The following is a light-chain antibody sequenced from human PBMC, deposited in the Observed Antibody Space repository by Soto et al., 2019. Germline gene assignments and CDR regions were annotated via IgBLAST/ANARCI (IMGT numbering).Light chain of an antibody. V-gene: IGLV2-11*01. CDR1: SSDVDDYRY. Sequence: QSALAQPRSVSGAPGQLRSVSCTGTSSDVDDYRYVSWYQQYPGKAPKLVIYDGNKRPSGVPDRFSGSNSGNTASLTISGLQAEDEADYYCCSYVTTPEIFGTGTKVTV. CDR3: CSYVTTPEI. CDR2: DGN. J-gene: IGLJ1*01.